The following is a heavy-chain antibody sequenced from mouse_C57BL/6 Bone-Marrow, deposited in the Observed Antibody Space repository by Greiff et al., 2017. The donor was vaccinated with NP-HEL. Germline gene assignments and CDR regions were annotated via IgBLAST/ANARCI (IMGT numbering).Heavy chain of an antibody. CDR2: ISNGGGST. CDR1: GFTFSDYY. V-gene: IGHV5-12*01. Sequence: EVMLVESGGGLVQPGGSLKLSCAASGFTFSDYYMYWVRQTPEKRLEWVAYISNGGGSTYYPDTVKGRFTISRDNAKNTLYLQMSRLKSEDTAMYYCARQGYYGYDPAWFAYWGQGTLVTVSA. D-gene: IGHD2-2*01. J-gene: IGHJ3*01. CDR3: ARQGYYGYDPAWFAY.